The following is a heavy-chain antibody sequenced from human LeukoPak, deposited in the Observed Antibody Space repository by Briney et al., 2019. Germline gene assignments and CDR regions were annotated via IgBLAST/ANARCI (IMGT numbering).Heavy chain of an antibody. J-gene: IGHJ4*02. Sequence: SETLSLTCTVSGGSISSYYWSWIRQPPGKGLEWIGYIHYSGSTNYNPSLKSRVTISVDTSKNHFSLKLSSVTAADTAVYYCARLISGVGYFDYWGQGTLVTVSS. CDR3: ARLISGVGYFDY. V-gene: IGHV4-59*08. CDR1: GGSISSYY. D-gene: IGHD3-10*01. CDR2: IHYSGST.